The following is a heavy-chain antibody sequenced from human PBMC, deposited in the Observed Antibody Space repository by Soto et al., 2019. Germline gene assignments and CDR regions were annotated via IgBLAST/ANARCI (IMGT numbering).Heavy chain of an antibody. D-gene: IGHD6-19*01. Sequence: EVQLVESGGNLVQPGGSLRLSCAASGFRFSIYSMNWVRQAPGKGLEWSAYITSDTKTIKYADSVKGRFTISRDNVKNSVYLQMNSLSDEDTAVYYCARSVEGHFDYWGQGAVVTVSA. J-gene: IGHJ4*02. CDR3: ARSVEGHFDY. V-gene: IGHV3-48*02. CDR1: GFRFSIYS. CDR2: ITSDTKTI.